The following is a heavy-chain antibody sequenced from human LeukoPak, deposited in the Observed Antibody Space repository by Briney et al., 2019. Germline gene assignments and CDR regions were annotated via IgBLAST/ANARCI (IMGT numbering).Heavy chain of an antibody. CDR2: IKWDGGRT. Sequence: GGSLILSCAASGFTFDDHGMSWVRQAPGKGLEWVSGIKWDGGRTGYADSVKGRFTISRDNATNSLYLQMNSLRAEDTAVYYCGLLAAGDYGSFDYWGQGTLVTVS. J-gene: IGHJ4*02. V-gene: IGHV3-20*04. D-gene: IGHD4-17*01. CDR1: GFTFDDHG. CDR3: GLLAAGDYGSFDY.